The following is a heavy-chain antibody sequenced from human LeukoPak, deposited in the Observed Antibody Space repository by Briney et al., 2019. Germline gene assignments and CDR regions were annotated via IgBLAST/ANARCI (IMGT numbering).Heavy chain of an antibody. CDR1: GGTFSSYA. CDR2: IIPIFGTA. D-gene: IGHD6-13*01. CDR3: ALTVSSSWYGYFQH. J-gene: IGHJ1*01. V-gene: IGHV1-69*05. Sequence: SVRVSCKASGGTFSSYAISWVRQAPGQGLEWMGRIIPIFGTANYAQKFQGRVTITTDESTSTAYMELSSLRSEDTAVYYCALTVSSSWYGYFQHWGQGTLVTVSS.